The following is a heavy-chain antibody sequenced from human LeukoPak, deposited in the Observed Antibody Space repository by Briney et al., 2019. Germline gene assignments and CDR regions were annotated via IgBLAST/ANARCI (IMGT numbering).Heavy chain of an antibody. CDR3: ARVIRSRGSLPNSYYYMDV. CDR2: IIPFFRSA. V-gene: IGHV1-69*05. D-gene: IGHD1-26*01. Sequence: GASVKVSCKASGDIFNGYSISWVRQAPGQGLEWMGGIIPFFRSANYAQKFQGRVTITTDQSTTTAYMELSSLSSEDTAVYYCARVIRSRGSLPNSYYYMDVWGKGTTVTVSS. CDR1: GDIFNGYS. J-gene: IGHJ6*03.